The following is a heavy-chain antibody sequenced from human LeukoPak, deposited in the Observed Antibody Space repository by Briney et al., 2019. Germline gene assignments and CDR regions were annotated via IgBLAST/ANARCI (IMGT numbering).Heavy chain of an antibody. D-gene: IGHD5-24*01. J-gene: IGHJ4*02. Sequence: GGSLILSCAASGFTVSSNYMSWVRQAPGKGLEWVSVIYSGGSTYYADSVKGRFTISRDNSKNTLYLQMNSLRAEDTAVYYCARGAGTRDGYNYDYWGQGTLVTVSS. CDR1: GFTVSSNY. CDR3: ARGAGTRDGYNYDY. CDR2: IYSGGST. V-gene: IGHV3-53*01.